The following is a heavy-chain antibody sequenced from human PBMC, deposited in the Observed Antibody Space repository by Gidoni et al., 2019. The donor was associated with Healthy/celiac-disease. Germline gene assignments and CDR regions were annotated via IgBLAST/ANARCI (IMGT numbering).Heavy chain of an antibody. Sequence: QVQLQPWGAGLLKPSETLSLTCAVYGGSFSGYYWSWIRQPPGKGLEWIGEINHSGSTNYNPSLKSRVTISVDTSKNQFSLKLSSVTAADTAVYYCARTIAARPDYWGQGTLVTVSS. D-gene: IGHD6-6*01. CDR2: INHSGST. CDR1: GGSFSGYY. J-gene: IGHJ4*02. V-gene: IGHV4-34*01. CDR3: ARTIAARPDY.